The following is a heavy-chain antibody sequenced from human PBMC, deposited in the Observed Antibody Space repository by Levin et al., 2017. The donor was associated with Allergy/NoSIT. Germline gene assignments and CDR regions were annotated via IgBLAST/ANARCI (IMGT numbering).Heavy chain of an antibody. CDR1: GFTFSTYA. D-gene: IGHD1-14*01. V-gene: IGHV3-23*01. CDR2: ISPGGGIT. CDR3: TKNGRNFPADC. Sequence: GGSLRLSCTASGFTFSTYAMNWVRQAPGKGLDWVGAISPGGGITYYADSVRGRFTVSRANSKNTLYLQMNSLRGEDTAVYYCTKNGRNFPADCWGQGILVTVYS. J-gene: IGHJ4*02.